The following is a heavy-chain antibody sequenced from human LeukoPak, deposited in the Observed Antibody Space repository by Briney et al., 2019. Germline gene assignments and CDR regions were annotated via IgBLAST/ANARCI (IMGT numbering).Heavy chain of an antibody. D-gene: IGHD2-21*01. V-gene: IGHV3-23*01. J-gene: IGHJ4*02. CDR3: ARDYSLWWLTN. CDR2: ISGSGMRT. CDR1: GFTFSSYA. Sequence: PGGSLRLSCAASGFTFSSYAMSWVRQAPGKGLEWVSGISGSGMRTYYADSVKGRFSISRDKSKNTLYLQMNSLRAEDTAVYYCARDYSLWWLTNWGQGTLVTVSS.